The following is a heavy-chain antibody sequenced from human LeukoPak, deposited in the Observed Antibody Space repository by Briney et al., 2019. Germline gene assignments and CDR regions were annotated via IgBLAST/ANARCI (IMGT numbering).Heavy chain of an antibody. V-gene: IGHV3-20*04. CDR3: ARDQAFDWFYYYYGMDV. CDR1: GFTFDDFDDYG. CDR2: INWNGGST. D-gene: IGHD3-9*01. Sequence: PGGSLRLSCAASGFTFDDFDDYGMNWVRQVPGKGLEWVSGINWNGGSTGYADSVKGRFTISRDNTKKYVYLQMNSLRAEDTAIYYCARDQAFDWFYYYYGMDVWGLGTTVIVSS. J-gene: IGHJ6*02.